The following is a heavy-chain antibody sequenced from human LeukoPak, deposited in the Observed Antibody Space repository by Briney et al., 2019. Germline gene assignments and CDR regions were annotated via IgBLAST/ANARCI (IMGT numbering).Heavy chain of an antibody. Sequence: ASVTVSCKASGYTFTGYYMHWVRQAPGQGLEWMGWINPNSGGTNYAQKLQGRVTMTTDTSTSTAYMELRSLRSDDTAVYYCARGAYYYDSSGYPFDYWGQGTLVTVSS. CDR3: ARGAYYYDSSGYPFDY. V-gene: IGHV1-2*02. D-gene: IGHD3-22*01. J-gene: IGHJ4*02. CDR1: GYTFTGYY. CDR2: INPNSGGT.